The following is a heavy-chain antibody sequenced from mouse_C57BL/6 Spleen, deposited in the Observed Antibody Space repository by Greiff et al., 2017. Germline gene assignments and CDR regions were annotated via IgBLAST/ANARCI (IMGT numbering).Heavy chain of an antibody. V-gene: IGHV1-50*01. J-gene: IGHJ2*01. CDR2: IDPSDSYT. D-gene: IGHD1-3*01. CDR3: ARLKGYYFDY. CDR1: GYTFTSYW. Sequence: VQLQQPGAELVKPGASVKLSCKASGYTFTSYWMQWVKQRPGQGLEWIGEIDPSDSYTNYNQKFKGKATLTVDTSSSTAYMQLSSLTSEDSAVYYCARLKGYYFDYWGQGTTLTVSS.